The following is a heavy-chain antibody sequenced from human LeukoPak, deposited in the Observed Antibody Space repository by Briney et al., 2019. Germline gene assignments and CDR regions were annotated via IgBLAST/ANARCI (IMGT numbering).Heavy chain of an antibody. CDR1: GFTFSTDA. J-gene: IGHJ4*02. D-gene: IGHD2-15*01. CDR2: ISVGGTKT. Sequence: GGSLRLSCAASGFTFSTDAMTWVRQATGKGLEWVSAISVGGTKTHYADSVRGRFTISRDDSKKTLYLQMRSLRAEDTAVYYCAKDWSAAHWGQGTLVTVSS. V-gene: IGHV3-23*01. CDR3: AKDWSAAH.